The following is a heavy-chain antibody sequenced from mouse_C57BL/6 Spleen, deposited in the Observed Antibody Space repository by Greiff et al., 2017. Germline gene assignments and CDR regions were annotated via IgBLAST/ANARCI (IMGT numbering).Heavy chain of an antibody. CDR3: ARHEVHCVY. CDR2: ISSGGSYT. J-gene: IGHJ2*01. CDR1: GFTFSSYG. V-gene: IGHV5-6*01. Sequence: EVHLVESGGDLVKPGGSLKLSCAASGFTFSSYGMSWVRQTPDKRLEWVATISSGGSYTYYPDSVKGRFTISRDNAKNTLYLQMSSLKSEDTALYYCARHEVHCVYWGQGTTLTVSS.